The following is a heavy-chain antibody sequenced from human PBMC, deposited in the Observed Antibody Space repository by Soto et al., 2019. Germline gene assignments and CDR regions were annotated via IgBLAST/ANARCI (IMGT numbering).Heavy chain of an antibody. J-gene: IGHJ6*01. CDR3: AREKEDEGSSSLRVCSGMDV. CDR2: MSGSSKYI. Sequence: VHLVESGGGLVKSGGSLRLSCEASEFTLSSFRMTWIRQAPGRGLEWVSSMSGSSKYIHYADSVKRRFTISRDNAKNPLYLQIIRLRAEDAAVYYCAREKEDEGSSSLRVCSGMDVWGQGTKVTVSS. CDR1: EFTLSSFR. V-gene: IGHV3-21*01. D-gene: IGHD6-6*01.